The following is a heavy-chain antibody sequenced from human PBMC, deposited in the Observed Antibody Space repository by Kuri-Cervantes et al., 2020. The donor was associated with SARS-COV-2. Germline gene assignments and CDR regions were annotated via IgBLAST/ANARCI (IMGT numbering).Heavy chain of an antibody. CDR2: INAGNGNT. J-gene: IGHJ6*02. CDR3: ARDGGSVTISGVVINYYYGMDV. CDR1: GGTFSSYA. V-gene: IGHV1-3*01. D-gene: IGHD3-3*01. Sequence: ASVKVSCKASGGTFSSYAISWVRQAPGQGLEWMGWINAGNGNTKYSQKFQGRVTITRDTSASTAYMELSSLRAEDTAVYYCARDGGSVTISGVVINYYYGMDVWGQGTTVTVSS.